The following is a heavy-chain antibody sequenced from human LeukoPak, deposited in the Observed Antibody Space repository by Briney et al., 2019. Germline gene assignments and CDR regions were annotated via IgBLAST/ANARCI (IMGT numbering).Heavy chain of an antibody. CDR2: ISPNSGGT. J-gene: IGHJ3*02. V-gene: IGHV1-2*02. CDR3: ARESSMGYFRGPFDPFDI. CDR1: GYTFTGYY. Sequence: ASVKVSCKASGYTFTGYYMHWVRQAPGQGLVWMGWISPNSGGTNYAQKFQGRVTMTGDTSISTAYMELGRLRSDDTAVYYCARESSMGYFRGPFDPFDIWGQGTMVTVSS. D-gene: IGHD5-18*01.